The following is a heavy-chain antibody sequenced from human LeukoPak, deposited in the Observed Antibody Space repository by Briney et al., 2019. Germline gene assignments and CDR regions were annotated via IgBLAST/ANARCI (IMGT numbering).Heavy chain of an antibody. CDR3: ARCRGFDFWSGYYKDNWFDP. D-gene: IGHD3-3*01. CDR1: GGSFRGYY. Sequence: PSETLSLTCAVYGGSFRGYYWSWIRQPPGKGLEWIGEINHSGSTNYNPSLKSRVTISVDTSKNQFSLKLSSVTAADTAVYYCARCRGFDFWSGYYKDNWFDPWGQGTLVTVSS. J-gene: IGHJ5*02. CDR2: INHSGST. V-gene: IGHV4-34*01.